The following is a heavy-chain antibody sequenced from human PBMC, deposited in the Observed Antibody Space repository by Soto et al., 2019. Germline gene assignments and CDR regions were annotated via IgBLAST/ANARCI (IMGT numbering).Heavy chain of an antibody. CDR2: ISARGGSS. CDR1: GLSFNSYA. V-gene: IGHV3-23*01. CDR3: AKGSIEYSASVDN. D-gene: IGHD5-12*01. J-gene: IGHJ4*02. Sequence: EVQLLESGGGLVQPGGSLRLSCAASGLSFNSYAMVWVRQAPGKGLGWVSVISARGGSSYFADSVKGRFTLARDNSKNVLSLEMNSLSAEDTAIYFCAKGSIEYSASVDNWGQGTLVLVSS.